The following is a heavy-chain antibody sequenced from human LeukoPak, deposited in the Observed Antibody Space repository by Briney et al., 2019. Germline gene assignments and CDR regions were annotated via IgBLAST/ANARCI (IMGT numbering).Heavy chain of an antibody. CDR3: ARAGGGWYIWDY. Sequence: GGSLRLSCAASGFTFSSHAMSWVRQAPGKGLEWVSGISGSGGSTYYADSVKARFTISRDNSKNTLYLQMNSLRAEDTAVYYCARAGGGWYIWDYWGQGTLVSVSS. J-gene: IGHJ4*02. CDR1: GFTFSSHA. CDR2: ISGSGGST. D-gene: IGHD2-15*01. V-gene: IGHV3-23*01.